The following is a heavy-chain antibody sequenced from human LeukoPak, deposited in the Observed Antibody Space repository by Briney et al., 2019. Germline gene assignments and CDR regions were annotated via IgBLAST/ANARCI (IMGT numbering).Heavy chain of an antibody. Sequence: SGGSLRLSCAASGFTFSSYAMSWVRQAPGKGLEWVSAISGSGGSTYYADSVKGRFTISRDNAKNSLYLQMSSLRDEDTAVYYCARGRGYYDTSGYYHPVYWGQGTLVTVSS. V-gene: IGHV3-23*01. CDR3: ARGRGYYDTSGYYHPVY. D-gene: IGHD3-22*01. J-gene: IGHJ4*02. CDR2: ISGSGGST. CDR1: GFTFSSYA.